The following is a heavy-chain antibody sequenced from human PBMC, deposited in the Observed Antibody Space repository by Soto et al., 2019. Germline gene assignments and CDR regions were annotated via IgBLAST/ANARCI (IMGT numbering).Heavy chain of an antibody. D-gene: IGHD6-6*01. V-gene: IGHV3-23*01. CDR1: GFNFSSYA. CDR2: ISGSGGST. J-gene: IGHJ6*02. CDR3: AKVEQLNYYGMDV. Sequence: GGSLRLSCAASGFNFSSYAMSWVRQAPGKGLEWVSAISGSGGSTYYADSVKGRFTISRDNSKNTLYLQMNSLRAEDTAVYYCAKVEQLNYYGMDVWGQGTTVTVSS.